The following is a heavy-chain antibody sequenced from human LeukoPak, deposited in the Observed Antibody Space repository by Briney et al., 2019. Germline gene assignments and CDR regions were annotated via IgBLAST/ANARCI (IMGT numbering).Heavy chain of an antibody. CDR3: ASIMLLYAFDI. CDR1: GGSFSGYY. J-gene: IGHJ3*02. D-gene: IGHD1-26*01. Sequence: PSETLSLTCAVYGGSFSGYYWSWIRQPPGKGLEWIGEINHSGSTNYNPSLKSRVTISVDTSKNQFSLKLGSVTAADTAVYYCASIMLLYAFDIWGQGTMVTVSS. V-gene: IGHV4-34*01. CDR2: INHSGST.